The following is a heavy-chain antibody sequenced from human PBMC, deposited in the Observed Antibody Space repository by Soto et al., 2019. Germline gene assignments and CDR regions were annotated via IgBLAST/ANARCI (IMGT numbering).Heavy chain of an antibody. CDR1: GYTFTSYA. Sequence: GASVQVSCKASGYTFTSYAMNWVRQAPGQGLEWMGWINTNTGNPTYAQGFTGRFVFSLDTSVSTAYLQICSLKAEDTAVYYCARGGTVIVVEDQAWFDPWGQGTLVTVSS. CDR2: INTNTGNP. CDR3: ARGGTVIVVEDQAWFDP. V-gene: IGHV7-4-1*01. J-gene: IGHJ5*02. D-gene: IGHD3-22*01.